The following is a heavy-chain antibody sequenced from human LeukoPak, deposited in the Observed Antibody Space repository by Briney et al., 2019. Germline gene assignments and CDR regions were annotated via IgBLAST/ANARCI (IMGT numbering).Heavy chain of an antibody. D-gene: IGHD6-13*01. Sequence: PGRSLRLSCAASGFTFSSYAMHWVRQAPGKGLEWVSSISSSTNYIYYADSVKGRFTISRDNAKNSLYLQMNSLRVEDTAVYYCARDPSRYSSSRNWDQGTLVTVSS. CDR3: ARDPSRYSSSRN. V-gene: IGHV3-21*01. CDR1: GFTFSSYA. J-gene: IGHJ4*02. CDR2: ISSSTNYI.